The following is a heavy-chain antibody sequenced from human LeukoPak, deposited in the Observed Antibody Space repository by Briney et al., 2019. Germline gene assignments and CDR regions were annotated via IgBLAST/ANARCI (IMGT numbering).Heavy chain of an antibody. J-gene: IGHJ4*02. Sequence: SGGSLRLSCAASGFTFSSYWMHWVRQAPGKGLVWVSRINTDGSTTNYADSVKGRFTISRDNAKNTLYLQMNSLRAEDTAVYYCATDRSSIAIRPHWGQGTQVTVSS. V-gene: IGHV3-74*01. CDR3: ATDRSSIAIRPH. CDR2: INTDGSTT. D-gene: IGHD6-6*01. CDR1: GFTFSSYW.